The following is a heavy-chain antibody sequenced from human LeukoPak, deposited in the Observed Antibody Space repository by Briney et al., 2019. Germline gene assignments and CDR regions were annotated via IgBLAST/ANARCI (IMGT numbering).Heavy chain of an antibody. D-gene: IGHD5/OR15-5a*01. V-gene: IGHV4-59*08. Sequence: SEALSLTCTVSGGSISSYYWSWIRQPPGKGLEWIGYISSSGNTNYNPSLKSRATISVDTSKNQFSLRLSSVTAADTAMFYCARHKDVYENSAFDIWGQGTMVTVSS. CDR3: ARHKDVYENSAFDI. CDR1: GGSISSYY. J-gene: IGHJ3*02. CDR2: ISSSGNT.